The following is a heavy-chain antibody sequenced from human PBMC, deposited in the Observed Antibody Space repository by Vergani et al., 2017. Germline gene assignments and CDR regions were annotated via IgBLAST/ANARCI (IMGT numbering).Heavy chain of an antibody. V-gene: IGHV3-23*01. J-gene: IGHJ6*02. CDR1: GFTFNHYA. CDR3: AKANPRNSGYDYLYYYRAMDV. Sequence: EVQLLESGGDLVQPGGSLRLSCAASGFTFNHYAMNWVRQAPGKGLEWVSGISGIGGSTYYAGSVKGRFTISRDSSKNTLYLQMNSLSAGDTAVYYFAKANPRNSGYDYLYYYRAMDVWGQGTTVTVSS. D-gene: IGHD5-12*01. CDR2: ISGIGGST.